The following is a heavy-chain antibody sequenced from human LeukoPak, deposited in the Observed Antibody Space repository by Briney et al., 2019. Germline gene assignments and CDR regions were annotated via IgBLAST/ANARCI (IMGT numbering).Heavy chain of an antibody. Sequence: PGRSLRLSCAASGFTFDDYAMHWVRQAPGKGLKWVSGINWDSGSIGYADSVKGRSTISRDNAKNSLYLQMNSLRAEDTALYYCAKVGGGDYYYYGMDVWGQGTTVTVSS. J-gene: IGHJ6*02. CDR3: AKVGGGDYYYYGMDV. CDR2: INWDSGSI. CDR1: GFTFDDYA. V-gene: IGHV3-9*01. D-gene: IGHD3-16*01.